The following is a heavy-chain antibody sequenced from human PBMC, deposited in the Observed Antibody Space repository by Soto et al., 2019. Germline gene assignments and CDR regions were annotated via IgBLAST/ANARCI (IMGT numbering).Heavy chain of an antibody. J-gene: IGHJ6*02. CDR2: IKQDGSEK. D-gene: IGHD6-6*01. CDR3: ASLLFEYSSSSGYYYYGMDV. CDR1: GFTFSSYW. V-gene: IGHV3-7*05. Sequence: GGSLRLSCAASGFTFSSYWMSWVRQAPGKGLEWVANIKQDGSEKYYVDSVKGRFTISRDNAKNSLYLQMNSLRAEDTAVYYCASLLFEYSSSSGYYYYGMDVWGQGTTVTVSS.